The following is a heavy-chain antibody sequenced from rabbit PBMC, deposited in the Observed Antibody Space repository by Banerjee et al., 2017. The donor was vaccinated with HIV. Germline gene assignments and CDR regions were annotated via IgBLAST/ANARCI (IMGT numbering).Heavy chain of an antibody. J-gene: IGHJ4*01. CDR1: GFSLSGGQN. CDR2: IYITSGSA. Sequence: EESGGGLVKPGAPLTLSCQASGFSLSGGQNMCWVRQAPGKGLEWIACIYITSGSAYYASWAKGRFTISKTSSTTVDLKMTSLTAADTATYFCARSGSSDYTYFNLWGPGTLVTVS. V-gene: IGHV1S40*01. CDR3: ARSGSSDYTYFNL. D-gene: IGHD8-1*01.